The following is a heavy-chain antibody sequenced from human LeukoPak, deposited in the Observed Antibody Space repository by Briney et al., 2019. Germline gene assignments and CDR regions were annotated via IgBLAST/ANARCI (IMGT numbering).Heavy chain of an antibody. V-gene: IGHV3-23*01. Sequence: GGSLRLSCAAPGFTFSSYAMSWVRQAPGKGLEWVSAISGSGGSTYYADSVKGRFTISRDNSKNTLYLQMNSLRAEDTAVYYCAKEKGRWLQLHYFDYWGQGTLVTVSS. CDR2: ISGSGGST. CDR1: GFTFSSYA. CDR3: AKEKGRWLQLHYFDY. J-gene: IGHJ4*02. D-gene: IGHD5-24*01.